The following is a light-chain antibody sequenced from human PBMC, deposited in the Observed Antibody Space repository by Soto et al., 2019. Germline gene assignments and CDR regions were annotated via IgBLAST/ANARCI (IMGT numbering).Light chain of an antibody. CDR3: QKYNRAPYM. J-gene: IGKJ2*01. CDR2: AAS. CDR1: QGISNY. Sequence: DIQMNQSPSYLSASVGDRVTITCRASQGISNYLGWYQQKPGKVPKLLMYAASTLRAGVPSRFSGSGSGTDFSVTIRSLQPEGVATFYCQKYNRAPYMFGQGTKLEIK. V-gene: IGKV1-27*01.